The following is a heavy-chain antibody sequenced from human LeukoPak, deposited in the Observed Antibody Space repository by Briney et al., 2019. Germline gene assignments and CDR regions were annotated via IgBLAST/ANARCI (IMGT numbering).Heavy chain of an antibody. CDR2: INPNSGGT. D-gene: IGHD1-26*01. J-gene: IGHJ4*02. CDR1: GYTFTGYY. V-gene: IGHV1-2*02. CDR3: ARGSIVGATFDYFDY. Sequence: ASVKVSCRASGYTFTGYYMHWVRQAPGQGLEWMGWINPNSGGTNYAQKFQGRVAMTRDTSISTAYMDLSRLRSDDTAVYYCARGSIVGATFDYFDYWGQGTLVTVSS.